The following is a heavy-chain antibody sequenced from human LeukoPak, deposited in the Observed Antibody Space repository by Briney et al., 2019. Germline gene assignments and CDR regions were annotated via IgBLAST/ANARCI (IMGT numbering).Heavy chain of an antibody. D-gene: IGHD3-9*01. Sequence: ASVKVSCKASGFTFTSSAMQWVRQARGQRLEWIGWIVVGSGNTDYAQKFQERVTITRDMSTSTAYMELGSLRSEDTAVYYCAAPTRILDGHFDWPYGMDVWGQGTTVTVSS. CDR3: AAPTRILDGHFDWPYGMDV. J-gene: IGHJ6*02. CDR2: IVVGSGNT. CDR1: GFTFTSSA. V-gene: IGHV1-58*02.